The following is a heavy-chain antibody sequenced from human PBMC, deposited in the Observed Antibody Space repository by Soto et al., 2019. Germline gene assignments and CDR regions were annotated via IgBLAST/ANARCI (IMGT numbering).Heavy chain of an antibody. J-gene: IGHJ4*02. Sequence: SETLSLTCAVYGGSFSGYYWSWIRQPPGKGLEWIGEINHSGSTNYNPSLKSRVTISVDTSKNQFSLKLSSVTAADTAVYYCAGHQETGDPIGSFDYWGQGTLVTVSS. CDR3: AGHQETGDPIGSFDY. CDR2: INHSGST. D-gene: IGHD7-27*01. V-gene: IGHV4-34*01. CDR1: GGSFSGYY.